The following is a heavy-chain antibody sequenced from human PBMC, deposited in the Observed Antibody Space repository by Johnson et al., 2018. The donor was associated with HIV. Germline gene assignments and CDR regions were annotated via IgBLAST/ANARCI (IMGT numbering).Heavy chain of an antibody. Sequence: QVQLVESGGGLVQPGGSLRLSCAASGLTVSTNDINWVRQAPGKGLEWVAVISYDGSNKYYADSVKGRFTVSRDNSKNTLYLQMNSLRAEDTAVYYCAKDTIAGVKGDSLIWGQGTMVTVSS. D-gene: IGHD3-9*01. V-gene: IGHV3-30*18. CDR3: AKDTIAGVKGDSLI. J-gene: IGHJ3*02. CDR2: ISYDGSNK. CDR1: GLTVSTND.